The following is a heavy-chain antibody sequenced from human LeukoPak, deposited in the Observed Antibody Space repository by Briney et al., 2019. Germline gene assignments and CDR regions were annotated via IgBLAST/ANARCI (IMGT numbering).Heavy chain of an antibody. D-gene: IGHD2/OR15-2a*01. V-gene: IGHV3-23*01. Sequence: GGSLRLSSAASGFTFSSYAMSWVRQAPGKGLEWVSGISGSGASTYFADSVKGRFTISRDNSKNTLYLQMNSLSAEDTALYYCAKGMGSTSGRVDYWGRGTLVTVSS. CDR2: ISGSGAST. CDR1: GFTFSSYA. CDR3: AKGMGSTSGRVDY. J-gene: IGHJ4*02.